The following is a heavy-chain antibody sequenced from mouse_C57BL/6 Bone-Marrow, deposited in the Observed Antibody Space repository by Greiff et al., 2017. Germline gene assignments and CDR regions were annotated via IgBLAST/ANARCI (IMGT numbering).Heavy chain of an antibody. D-gene: IGHD1-1*01. V-gene: IGHV1-62-2*01. CDR3: ARHGIYYYGSETAYWYFDV. CDR1: GYTFTEYT. CDR2: FYPGSGSI. J-gene: IGHJ1*03. Sequence: VQLQQSGAELVKPGASVKLSCKASGYTFTEYTIHWVKQRSGQGLEWIGWFYPGSGSIKYNEKFKDKATLTADKSSSTVYMGLSRLTSEDSAVYFCARHGIYYYGSETAYWYFDVWGTGATVPVSS.